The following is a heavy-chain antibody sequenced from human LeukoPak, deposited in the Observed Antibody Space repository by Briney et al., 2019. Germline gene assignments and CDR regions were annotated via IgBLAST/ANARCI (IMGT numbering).Heavy chain of an antibody. V-gene: IGHV4-39*01. CDR1: GDSISSSTYC. CDR2: ICYSGTT. D-gene: IGHD5-18*01. CDR3: ARLVSRRGYSFDY. Sequence: SETLSLTCTVSGDSISSSTYCWGWIRQPPGKGLEWIGSICYSGTTYYSPSLKTRVTISVDTSKNQFSLKLSSVTAADTAVYYCARLVSRRGYSFDYWGQGTLVTVSS. J-gene: IGHJ4*02.